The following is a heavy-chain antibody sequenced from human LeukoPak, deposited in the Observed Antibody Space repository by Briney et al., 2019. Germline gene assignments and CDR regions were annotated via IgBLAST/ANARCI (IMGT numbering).Heavy chain of an antibody. CDR3: AQIMITFGGVRDAFDI. J-gene: IGHJ3*02. D-gene: IGHD3-16*01. V-gene: IGHV3-21*04. Sequence: PGGSLRLSCAASGFTFSSYSMNWVRQAPGKGLEWVSSISSSSSYIYYADSVKGRFTISRDNAKNSLYLQMNSLRTEDTALYYCAQIMITFGGVRDAFDIWGQGTMVTVSS. CDR1: GFTFSSYS. CDR2: ISSSSSYI.